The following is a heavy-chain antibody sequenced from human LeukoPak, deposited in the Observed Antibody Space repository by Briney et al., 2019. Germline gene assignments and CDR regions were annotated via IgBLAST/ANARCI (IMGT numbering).Heavy chain of an antibody. D-gene: IGHD3-3*01. J-gene: IGHJ6*03. Sequence: SVKVSCKASGGTFSSYAISWVRQAPGQGLEWMGGIIPIFGTANYAQKFQGRVTITTDESTSTAYMELSSLRSEDTAVYYCARGPVDYFWSGYYSEIYYYYMDVWGKGTTVTVSS. CDR2: IIPIFGTA. CDR1: GGTFSSYA. V-gene: IGHV1-69*05. CDR3: ARGPVDYFWSGYYSEIYYYYMDV.